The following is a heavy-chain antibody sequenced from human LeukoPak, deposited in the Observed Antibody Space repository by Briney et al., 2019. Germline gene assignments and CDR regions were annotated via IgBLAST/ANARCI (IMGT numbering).Heavy chain of an antibody. CDR2: IYSSGST. J-gene: IGHJ4*02. D-gene: IGHD2-2*01. CDR3: AKDLAPDIVVVPAALDY. Sequence: GGSLRLSCAASGFTVSSSYMIWVRQAPGKGLEYVSIIYSSGSTYYADSVKGRFTISRDNSKNTLYLQMNSLRAEDTAVYYCAKDLAPDIVVVPAALDYWGQGTLVTVSS. V-gene: IGHV3-53*01. CDR1: GFTVSSSY.